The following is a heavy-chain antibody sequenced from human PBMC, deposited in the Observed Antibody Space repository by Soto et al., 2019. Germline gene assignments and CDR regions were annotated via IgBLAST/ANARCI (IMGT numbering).Heavy chain of an antibody. CDR3: ARDILVTSGMDV. CDR1: GFTFRDSH. Sequence: GGSLRLSCAASGFTFRDSHMSWIRQAPGKGLEWVSYIGSSGTTIYYVDSVKGRFTISRDNAKNSLYLQMNSLRAEDTAIYYCARDILVTSGMDVWGQGTTVTVSS. D-gene: IGHD2-21*01. V-gene: IGHV3-11*01. J-gene: IGHJ6*02. CDR2: IGSSGTTI.